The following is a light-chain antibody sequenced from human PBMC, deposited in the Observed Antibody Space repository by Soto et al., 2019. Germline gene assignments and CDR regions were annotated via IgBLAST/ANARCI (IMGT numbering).Light chain of an antibody. V-gene: IGKV1-8*01. CDR2: AAS. J-gene: IGKJ4*01. CDR3: QQYYSYPRT. Sequence: AIRMTQSPSSFSASTGDRVTITCRASQGISSYLAWYQQKPGKAPKLLIYAASTLQSGVPSRFSGSGSGTDFTLTISLLQSEAFATYYCQQYYSYPRTFGGGTKVEIK. CDR1: QGISSY.